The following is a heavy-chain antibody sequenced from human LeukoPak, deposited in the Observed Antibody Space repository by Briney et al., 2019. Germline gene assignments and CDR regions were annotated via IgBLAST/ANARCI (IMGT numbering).Heavy chain of an antibody. J-gene: IGHJ4*02. V-gene: IGHV3-21*01. CDR3: ASRPYDSSGYYLY. Sequence: TGGSLRLSCAASGFTFSSYSMNWVRQAPGKGLEWVSSISSSSSYIYYADSVKGRFTISRDNAKNSLYLQMNSLRAEDTAVYYCASRPYDSSGYYLYWGQGTLVTVSS. CDR2: ISSSSSYI. CDR1: GFTFSSYS. D-gene: IGHD3-22*01.